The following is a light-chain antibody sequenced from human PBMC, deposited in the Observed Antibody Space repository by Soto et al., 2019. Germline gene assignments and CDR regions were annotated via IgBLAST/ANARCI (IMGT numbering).Light chain of an antibody. CDR2: AAS. J-gene: IGKJ2*01. CDR1: QSVSSN. CDR3: QQYNNWPMYT. V-gene: IGKV3-15*01. Sequence: EIVMTQSPATLSVSPGERATLSCRASQSVSSNLAWYQQRPGQPPRLLIYAASTRATGIPARFSGSGSGTEFTLTISSLQSEDFAVYYCQQYNNWPMYTFGQGTKLEIK.